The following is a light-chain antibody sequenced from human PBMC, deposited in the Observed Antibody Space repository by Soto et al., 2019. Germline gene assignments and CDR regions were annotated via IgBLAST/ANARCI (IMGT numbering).Light chain of an antibody. V-gene: IGKV1-13*02. Sequence: AIQVTQSPSSLSASIGDRVTITCRASQGINRALAWYQQKPGEAPGLLIYDASSLGTGVPSRFSGSGSGTDFTLTISSLQPEDLATYYCQQFNSYLFTFGPGTKV. J-gene: IGKJ3*01. CDR3: QQFNSYLFT. CDR1: QGINRA. CDR2: DAS.